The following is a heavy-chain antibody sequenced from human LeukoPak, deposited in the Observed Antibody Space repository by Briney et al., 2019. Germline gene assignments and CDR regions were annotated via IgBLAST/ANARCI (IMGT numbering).Heavy chain of an antibody. D-gene: IGHD3-22*01. CDR2: ISGSGGST. V-gene: IGHV3-23*01. Sequence: GGSLRLSCAASGFTFSSYAMSWVRQAPGKGLEWVSAISGSGGSTYYADSVKGRFTISRDNSKNTLYLPMNSLRAEDTAVYYCAKEAGTYYYDSSGPDAFDIWGQGTMVTVSS. CDR1: GFTFSSYA. CDR3: AKEAGTYYYDSSGPDAFDI. J-gene: IGHJ3*02.